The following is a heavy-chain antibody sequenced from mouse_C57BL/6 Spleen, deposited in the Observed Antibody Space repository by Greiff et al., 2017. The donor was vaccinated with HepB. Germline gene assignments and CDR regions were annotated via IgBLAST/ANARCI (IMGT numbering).Heavy chain of an antibody. CDR2: IHPNSGST. CDR3: ARSRGYYDYDGGDYYAMDY. V-gene: IGHV1-64*01. J-gene: IGHJ4*01. D-gene: IGHD2-4*01. Sequence: QVQLKQPGAELVKPGASVKLSCKASGYTFTSYWMHWVKQRPGQGLEWIGMIHPNSGSTNYNEKFKSKATLTVDKSSSTAYMQLSSLTSEDAAVYYCARSRGYYDYDGGDYYAMDYWGQGTSVTVSS. CDR1: GYTFTSYW.